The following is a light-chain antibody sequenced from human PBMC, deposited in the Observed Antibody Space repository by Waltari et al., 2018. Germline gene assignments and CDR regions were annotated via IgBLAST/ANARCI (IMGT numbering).Light chain of an antibody. CDR3: HQSYTTPWT. J-gene: IGKJ1*01. Sequence: DIQLTKSPSSLSASVGDRVTITCRASQSISNYLNWYQQIPGKAPRLLIYSASSLQSGVPSRFSGSGSGTHFTLTISSLQPEDFATYSCHQSYTTPWTFGQGTKVEIK. CDR2: SAS. CDR1: QSISNY. V-gene: IGKV1-39*01.